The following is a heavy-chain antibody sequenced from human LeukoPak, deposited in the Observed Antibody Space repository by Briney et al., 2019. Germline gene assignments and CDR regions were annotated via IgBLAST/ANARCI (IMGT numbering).Heavy chain of an antibody. V-gene: IGHV4-30-2*01. D-gene: IGHD3-10*01. Sequence: SETLSLTCAVSGGSISSGGYSWSWIRQPPGKGLEWIGYIYHSGSTYYNPSLKSRVAISVDRSKNQFSLKLSSVTAADTAVYYCARVDTYYYGSGSYLGWFDPWGQGTLVTVSS. CDR3: ARVDTYYYGSGSYLGWFDP. CDR1: GGSISSGGYS. CDR2: IYHSGST. J-gene: IGHJ5*02.